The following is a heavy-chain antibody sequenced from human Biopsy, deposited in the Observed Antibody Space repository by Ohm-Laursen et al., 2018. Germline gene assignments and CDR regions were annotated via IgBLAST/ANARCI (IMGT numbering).Heavy chain of an antibody. CDR2: IYYSGGT. J-gene: IGHJ3*02. D-gene: IGHD1-26*01. Sequence: SDTLSLTCSVSGGSMTGYEWSWIRLAPGKGLEWIGYIYYSGGTKYNPSIASRVTFSVDMSKSQFSLKLYSVTAPNTAVYYCARVEAGTYDALDIWGQGTLVAVSA. CDR3: ARVEAGTYDALDI. V-gene: IGHV4-59*07. CDR1: GGSMTGYE.